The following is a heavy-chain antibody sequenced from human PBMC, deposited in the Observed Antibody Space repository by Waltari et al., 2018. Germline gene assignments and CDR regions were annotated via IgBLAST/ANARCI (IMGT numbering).Heavy chain of an antibody. Sequence: QLQLQESGPGLVKPSETLSLTCTVSGASISSSSYYWGWIRQPPGKGLEWIGSIYYSGRTSYNPSLKSRVTISVDTSKNQFSLKLSSVTAADTAVYYCARRDLIAAAGSFDYWGQGTLVTVSS. V-gene: IGHV4-39*01. CDR1: GASISSSSYY. CDR3: ARRDLIAAAGSFDY. J-gene: IGHJ4*02. CDR2: IYYSGRT. D-gene: IGHD6-13*01.